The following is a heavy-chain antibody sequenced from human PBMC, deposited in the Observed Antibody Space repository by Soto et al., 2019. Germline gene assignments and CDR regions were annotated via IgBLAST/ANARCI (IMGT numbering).Heavy chain of an antibody. J-gene: IGHJ4*02. CDR3: AKDETFYYGSGSYILHY. D-gene: IGHD3-10*01. CDR1: GFTFGTYA. CDR2: ISGSGSST. Sequence: EVKLLESAGGLVQPGGSLRLSCAASGFTFGTYAMNWVRQAPGKGLEWVSGISGSGSSTYYADSVKGRFTISRDNSKNTLYLEMNSLRAEDTAVYFCAKDETFYYGSGSYILHYWGQGTLVTVSS. V-gene: IGHV3-23*01.